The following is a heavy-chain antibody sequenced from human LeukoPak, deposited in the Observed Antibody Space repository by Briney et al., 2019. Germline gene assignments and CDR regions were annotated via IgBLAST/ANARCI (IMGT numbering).Heavy chain of an antibody. CDR2: IYSGGST. D-gene: IGHD2-15*01. CDR1: GFPVSSNY. V-gene: IGHV3-53*01. Sequence: PGGSLSLSCAASGFPVSSNYMSWVRQAPGKGLEWVSVIYSGGSTYYADSVKGRFTISRDNSKNTLYLQMNSLRAEDTAVYYSARAGLYCSGGSCYHFDYWGQGTLVTVSS. CDR3: ARAGLYCSGGSCYHFDY. J-gene: IGHJ4*02.